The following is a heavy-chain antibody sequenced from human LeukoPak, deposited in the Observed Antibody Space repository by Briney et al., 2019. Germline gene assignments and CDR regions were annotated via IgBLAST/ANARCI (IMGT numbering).Heavy chain of an antibody. V-gene: IGHV3-74*01. CDR3: ARDDAFRGVAMDV. D-gene: IGHD3-16*01. CDR2: LNTDGSST. Sequence: GGSLRLSCAASGFTFSGYWMHWVRQVPGKGLVWVSRLNTDGSSTSYADSVKGRFTISRDNAKSTLYLQMNSLRAEDTAVNYCARDDAFRGVAMDVWGQGTTVTVSS. CDR1: GFTFSGYW. J-gene: IGHJ6*02.